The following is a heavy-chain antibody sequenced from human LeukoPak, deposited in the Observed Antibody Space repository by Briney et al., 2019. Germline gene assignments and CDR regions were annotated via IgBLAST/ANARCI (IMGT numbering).Heavy chain of an antibody. CDR2: IDWDDDT. J-gene: IGHJ4*02. Sequence: SGPALVKPTQTLTLTCTFSGFSLNASGMCVSWIRQPPGKALEWLARIDWDDDTYYSTSLNTRLTISKDTSKNQVALTMTNMDPVDTATYYCARMNRGNYFDYWGQGTLVTVSS. V-gene: IGHV2-70*11. CDR3: ARMNRGNYFDY. D-gene: IGHD7-27*01. CDR1: GFSLNASGMC.